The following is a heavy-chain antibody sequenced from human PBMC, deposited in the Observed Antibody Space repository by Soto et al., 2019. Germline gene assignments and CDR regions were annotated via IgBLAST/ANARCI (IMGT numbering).Heavy chain of an antibody. D-gene: IGHD1-26*01. CDR2: IWFDGSNK. CDR3: AKVAGSGPRYYYFDY. Sequence: GGSLRLSCAASGFTFSSYSMNWVRQAPGKGLEWVAVIWFDGSNKFYADSVKGRFTISRDNSKNTLYLQMNSLRAEDTAVYYCAKVAGSGPRYYYFDYWGQGTLVTVSS. V-gene: IGHV3-33*06. J-gene: IGHJ4*02. CDR1: GFTFSSYS.